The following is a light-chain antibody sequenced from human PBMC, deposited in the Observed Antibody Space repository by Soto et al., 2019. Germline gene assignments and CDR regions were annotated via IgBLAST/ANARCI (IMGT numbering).Light chain of an antibody. CDR2: GVS. Sequence: DIQLTQSPSSLSASVGAEVTITCRASQGISHYLTWYQQKPGRAPTLLIYGVSTLQSGVPSRFSGGGSGTDFTLTISNLQLEDFATYYCQQSYDAQFTFGGGTRVEIK. V-gene: IGKV1-39*01. J-gene: IGKJ4*01. CDR3: QQSYDAQFT. CDR1: QGISHY.